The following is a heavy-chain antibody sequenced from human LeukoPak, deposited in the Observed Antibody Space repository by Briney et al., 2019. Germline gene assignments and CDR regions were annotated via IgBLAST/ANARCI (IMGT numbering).Heavy chain of an antibody. CDR1: GFTFSSYA. CDR3: TRAAKYSSSDLLDY. D-gene: IGHD6-13*01. V-gene: IGHV3-23*01. Sequence: PGGSLRLSCAASGFTFSSYAMTWVRQAPGRGLEWVSGNSGSGSSTYYADSVKGRFTISRDNSKNTLYLQMNSLRAEDTAVYYCTRAAKYSSSDLLDYWGQGTLVTVSS. J-gene: IGHJ4*02. CDR2: NSGSGSST.